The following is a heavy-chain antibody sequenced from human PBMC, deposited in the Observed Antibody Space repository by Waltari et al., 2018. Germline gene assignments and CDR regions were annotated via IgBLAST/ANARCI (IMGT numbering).Heavy chain of an antibody. Sequence: VQLVETGGGLVQPGGSLILSCAASGFTLNNYPIQWVRQAPGKWLEWVSLIYVGGTSTYDGASVKGRFSISRDNSKNTVSLKMNSLRTEDTGVYFCTTYSSSQDSRSDVWGPGVLVTVSS. CDR1: GFTLNNYP. CDR2: IYVGGTST. J-gene: IGHJ4*02. V-gene: IGHV3-NL1*01. D-gene: IGHD2-2*01. CDR3: TTYSSSQDSRSDV.